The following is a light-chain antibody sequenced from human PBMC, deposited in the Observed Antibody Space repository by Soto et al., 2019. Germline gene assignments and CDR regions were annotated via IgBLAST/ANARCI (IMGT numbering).Light chain of an antibody. CDR3: QQYGSSPPYT. J-gene: IGKJ2*01. Sequence: VLTQSPGTLSLSPGERATLSCRASQSVSNNYFAWYQQKPGQAPRLLIFGSSDRATGIPDRFSGSGSGTDFTLTIRRLEPEDFAVYYCQQYGSSPPYTFGQGTQLEIK. V-gene: IGKV3-20*01. CDR1: QSVSNNY. CDR2: GSS.